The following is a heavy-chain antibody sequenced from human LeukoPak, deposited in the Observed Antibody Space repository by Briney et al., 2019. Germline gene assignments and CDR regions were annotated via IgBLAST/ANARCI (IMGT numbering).Heavy chain of an antibody. CDR3: ARGTSRALRRMDV. CDR1: GGSFSGYY. J-gene: IGHJ6*02. Sequence: SETLSLTCAVYGGSFSGYYWSWIRQPPGKGLEWIGEINHSGSTYYNPSLKSRVTISVDRSKNQFSLKLSSVTAADTAVYYCARGTSRALRRMDVWGQGTTVTVSS. CDR2: INHSGST. V-gene: IGHV4-34*01. D-gene: IGHD2-2*01.